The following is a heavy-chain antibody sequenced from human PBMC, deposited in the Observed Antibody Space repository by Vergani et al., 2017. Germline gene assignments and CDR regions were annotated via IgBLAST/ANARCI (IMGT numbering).Heavy chain of an antibody. CDR3: AKTASPYGSGSYYYYYYYGMDV. D-gene: IGHD3-10*01. J-gene: IGHJ6*02. V-gene: IGHV3-43D*03. Sequence: EVQLVESGGVVVQPGGSLRLSCAASGFTFDDYAMHWVRQAPGKGLEWVSLISWDGGSTYYADSVKGRFTISRDKSKNSLYLQMNSLRAEDTALYYCAKTASPYGSGSYYYYYYYGMDVWGQGTTVTVSS. CDR1: GFTFDDYA. CDR2: ISWDGGST.